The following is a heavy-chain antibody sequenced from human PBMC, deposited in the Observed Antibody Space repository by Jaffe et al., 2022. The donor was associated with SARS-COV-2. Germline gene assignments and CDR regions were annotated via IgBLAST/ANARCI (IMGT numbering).Heavy chain of an antibody. CDR2: IIPIFGTA. Sequence: QVQLVQSGAEVKKPGSSVKVSCKASGGTFSSYAISWVRQAPGQGLEWMGGIIPIFGTANYAQKFQGRVTITADESTSTAYMELSSLRSEDTAVYYCALQYCSGGSCYYSADYGDYARIKSLTLNWFDPWGQGTLVTVSS. J-gene: IGHJ5*02. D-gene: IGHD2-15*01. CDR3: ALQYCSGGSCYYSADYGDYARIKSLTLNWFDP. V-gene: IGHV1-69*01. CDR1: GGTFSSYA.